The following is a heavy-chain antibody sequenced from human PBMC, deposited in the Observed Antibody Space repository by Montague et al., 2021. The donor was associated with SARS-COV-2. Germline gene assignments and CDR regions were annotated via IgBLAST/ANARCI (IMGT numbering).Heavy chain of an antibody. CDR3: AKAVRQTCRSIICYHFDP. D-gene: IGHD2-2*01. V-gene: IGHV3-23*01. Sequence: SLRLSCAASGFTFSHYAMSWVRQAPGNRLEWAATISSNGVDTHHXXSLKGRFTISRDISKNTLYLQMNSLRAEDTAVYYCAKAVRQTCRSIICYHFDPWGRGALVTVSS. CDR1: GFTFSHYA. CDR2: ISSNGVDT. J-gene: IGHJ2*01.